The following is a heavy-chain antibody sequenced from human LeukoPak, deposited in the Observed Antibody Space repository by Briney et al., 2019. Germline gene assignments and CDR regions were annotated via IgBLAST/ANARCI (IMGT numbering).Heavy chain of an antibody. CDR1: GYSFTDYW. V-gene: IGHV5-51*01. Sequence: GESLKISCQGSGYSFTDYWIGWVRQMPGKGLEWMGIIYPGDSDTRYSPSFQGQVTISADKSITTAYLQWSSLKASDTAMYYCARRLAAADTDAFDIWGQGTMVTISS. CDR3: ARRLAAADTDAFDI. D-gene: IGHD6-13*01. J-gene: IGHJ3*02. CDR2: IYPGDSDT.